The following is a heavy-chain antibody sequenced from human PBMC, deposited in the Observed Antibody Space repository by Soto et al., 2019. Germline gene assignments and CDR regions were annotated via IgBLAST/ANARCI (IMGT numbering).Heavy chain of an antibody. Sequence: QVQLQESGPGLVKPSQTLSLICSVSGDSITGRGYYWSWIRQHPGKGLEWIGYIYYNSNTYYRPSLRSRVTMSLDTSKNQFTPKLSSVTAADTAVYYCARGPSSLSLRKFFFDFWGQGSLVTVSS. J-gene: IGHJ4*02. V-gene: IGHV4-31*02. CDR2: IYYNSNT. CDR3: ARGPSSLSLRKFFFDF. D-gene: IGHD6-6*01. CDR1: GDSITGRGYY.